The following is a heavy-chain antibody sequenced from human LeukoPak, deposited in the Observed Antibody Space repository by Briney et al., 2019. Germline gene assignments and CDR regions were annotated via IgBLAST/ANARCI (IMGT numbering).Heavy chain of an antibody. V-gene: IGHV1-69*13. CDR3: ARSSGDDHPHFDY. D-gene: IGHD2-21*02. J-gene: IGHJ4*02. Sequence: GASVKVSCKASGYTFTSYGISWVRQAPGQGLEWMGGIIPIFGTANYAQKFQGRVTITADESTSTAYMELSSLRSEDTAVYYCARSSGDDHPHFDYWGQGTLVTVSS. CDR1: GYTFTSYG. CDR2: IIPIFGTA.